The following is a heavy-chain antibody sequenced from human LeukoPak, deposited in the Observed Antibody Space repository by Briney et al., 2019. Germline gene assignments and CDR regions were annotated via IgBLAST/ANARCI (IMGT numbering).Heavy chain of an antibody. J-gene: IGHJ4*02. V-gene: IGHV3-49*04. CDR1: GFTFGEYA. CDR3: AREGGLYYSDWGAGDY. Sequence: PGRSLRLSCTSSGFTFGEYALAWVRQAPGRGLEWVGFIRSKAYGYTTEYAASVKGRFTISRDESKNIAYLHMNSLRTEDTAVYYCAREGGLYYSDWGAGDYWGQGALVTVSS. CDR2: IRSKAYGYTT. D-gene: IGHD4-11*01.